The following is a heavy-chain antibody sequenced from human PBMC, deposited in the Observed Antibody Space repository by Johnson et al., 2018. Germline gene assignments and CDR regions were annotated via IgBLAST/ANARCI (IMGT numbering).Heavy chain of an antibody. Sequence: VQLVQSGGGVVQPGRSLRLSCAASGFTVSSNYMSWVRQAPGKGLEWVSVIYSGGSTYYADSVKGRFTISRDNSKNTLYLQMTSLRAEDTAVYYCARGRRAVAGTVGYYYYYMDVWGKGTTVTVSS. J-gene: IGHJ6*03. CDR3: ARGRRAVAGTVGYYYYYMDV. CDR1: GFTVSSNY. V-gene: IGHV3-66*02. D-gene: IGHD6-19*01. CDR2: IYSGGST.